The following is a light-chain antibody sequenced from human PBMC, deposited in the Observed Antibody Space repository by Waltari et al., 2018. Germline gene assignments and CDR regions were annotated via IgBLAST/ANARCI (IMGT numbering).Light chain of an antibody. CDR1: SSNIGAHYD. Sequence: QSVLTQPPSMSGAPGQRVTISCTGSSSNIGAHYDVHWYQQLPETSPKLLIRANNKLPSEVPARFSASKSGTSAFLAIAWLQPEDEADYYCQSFDASLGYVFGTGTRVTVL. CDR3: QSFDASLGYV. V-gene: IGLV1-40*01. CDR2: ANN. J-gene: IGLJ1*01.